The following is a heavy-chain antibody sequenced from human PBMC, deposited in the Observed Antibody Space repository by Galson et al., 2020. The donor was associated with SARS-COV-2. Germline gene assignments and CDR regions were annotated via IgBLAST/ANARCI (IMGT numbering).Heavy chain of an antibody. D-gene: IGHD1-26*01. CDR3: AKDPSREMMGWEPDFGFDY. CDR1: GFTFDDYA. Sequence: SLKISCAASGFTFDDYAMHWVRQAPGKGLEWVSGISWNSGSIGYADSVKGRFTISRDNAKNSLYLQMNSLRAEDTALYYCAKDPSREMMGWEPDFGFDYWGQGTLVTVSS. CDR2: ISWNSGSI. J-gene: IGHJ4*02. V-gene: IGHV3-9*01.